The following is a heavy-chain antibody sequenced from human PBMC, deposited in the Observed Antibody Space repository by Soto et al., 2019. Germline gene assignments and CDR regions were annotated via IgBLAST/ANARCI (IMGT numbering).Heavy chain of an antibody. CDR1: GFTFSSYG. CDR3: PKGRLRYYYDSSGYFSFDY. V-gene: IGHV3-33*06. J-gene: IGHJ4*02. D-gene: IGHD3-22*01. Sequence: GGSLRLSCAASGFTFSSYGMHWVRQAPGKGLEWVAVIWYDGSNKYYADSVKGRFTISRDNSKNTLYLQMNSLRAEDTAVYYCPKGRLRYYYDSSGYFSFDYWGQGTLVTVSS. CDR2: IWYDGSNK.